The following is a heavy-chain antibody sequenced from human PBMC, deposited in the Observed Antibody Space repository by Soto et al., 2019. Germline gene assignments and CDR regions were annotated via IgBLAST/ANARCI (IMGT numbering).Heavy chain of an antibody. D-gene: IGHD4-17*01. J-gene: IGHJ5*02. CDR1: GGSISSGDYY. CDR3: ARWGLTVTTHNWFDP. Sequence: QVQLQESGPGLVKPSQTLSLTCTVSGGSISSGDYYWSWIRQPPGKGLEWIGYIYYSGSTYYNPSLKSRVTISVDPSKNQFSLKLSSVTAADTAVYYCARWGLTVTTHNWFDPWGQGTLVTVSS. CDR2: IYYSGST. V-gene: IGHV4-30-4*01.